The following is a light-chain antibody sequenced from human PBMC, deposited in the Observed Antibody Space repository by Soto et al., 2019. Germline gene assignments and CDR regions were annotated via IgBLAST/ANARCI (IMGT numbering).Light chain of an antibody. CDR1: SSYVGGYNY. J-gene: IGLJ1*01. CDR2: DVS. V-gene: IGLV2-14*01. Sequence: QSALTHPASVSGSTGQTITISCTGTSSYVGGYNYVSWYQQHPGKAPKLMIYDVSNRPSGVSNRFSGSKSGNTASLTISGLQAEDEADYYCSSYTSSSTLEVFGTGT. CDR3: SSYTSSSTLEV.